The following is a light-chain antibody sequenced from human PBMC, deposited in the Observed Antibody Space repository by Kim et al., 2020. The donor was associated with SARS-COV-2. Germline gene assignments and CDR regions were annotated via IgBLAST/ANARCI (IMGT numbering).Light chain of an antibody. V-gene: IGKV3D-7*01. CDR2: GAS. J-gene: IGKJ4*01. CDR3: QQDYNLLT. CDR1: QSVSSSY. Sequence: PGERVTLSCRASQSVSSSYLTWYQQKPGQAPRLLIYGASTRATSIPARFSGSGSGTDFTLTISSLQPEDFAVYYCQQDYNLLTFGGGTKLEIK.